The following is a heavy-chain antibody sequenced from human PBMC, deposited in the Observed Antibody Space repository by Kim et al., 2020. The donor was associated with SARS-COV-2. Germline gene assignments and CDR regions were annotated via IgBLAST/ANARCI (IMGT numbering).Heavy chain of an antibody. D-gene: IGHD3-9*01. J-gene: IGHJ4*02. CDR2: IYYSGST. Sequence: SETLSLTCTVSGGSISSYYWSWIRQPPGKGLEWIGYIYYSGSTNYNPSLKSRVTISVDTSKNQFSLKLSSVTAADTAVYYCARGSTSVLRYFDWLGYFDYWGQGTLVTVSS. V-gene: IGHV4-59*01. CDR3: ARGSTSVLRYFDWLGYFDY. CDR1: GGSISSYY.